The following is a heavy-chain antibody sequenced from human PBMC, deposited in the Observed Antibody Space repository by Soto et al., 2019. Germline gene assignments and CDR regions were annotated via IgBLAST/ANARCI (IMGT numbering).Heavy chain of an antibody. J-gene: IGHJ3*02. CDR3: AGDAFDI. CDR2: ISSSSSYI. Sequence: EVQLVESGGGLVKPGGSLRLSCAASGFTFSSYSMNWVRQAPGKGLEWVSSISSSSSYIHYADSVKGRFTISRDNAKSSLYLQMNTLRAEDTVVYYCAGDAFDIWGQGTMVTVSS. V-gene: IGHV3-21*01. CDR1: GFTFSSYS.